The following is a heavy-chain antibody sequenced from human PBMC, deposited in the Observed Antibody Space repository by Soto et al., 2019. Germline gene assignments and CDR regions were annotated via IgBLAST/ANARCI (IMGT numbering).Heavy chain of an antibody. Sequence: ASVKVSCKASGYTFTVHCMHWVRQAPGQGLEWMGIINPSGGSTSYAQKFQGRVTMTRDTSTSTVYMELSSLRSEDTAVYYCARGWWSDAFDIWGQGTMVTVSS. V-gene: IGHV1-46*01. CDR3: ARGWWSDAFDI. CDR2: INPSGGST. D-gene: IGHD2-15*01. J-gene: IGHJ3*02. CDR1: GYTFTVHC.